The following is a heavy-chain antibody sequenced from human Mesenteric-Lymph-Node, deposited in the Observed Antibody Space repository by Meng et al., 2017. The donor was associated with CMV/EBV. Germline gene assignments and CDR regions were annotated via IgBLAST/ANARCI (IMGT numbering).Heavy chain of an antibody. Sequence: GESLKISCAASGFTFSSYSMNWVRQAPGKGLEWVAVISYDGSNKYYADSVKGRFTISRDNSKNTLYLQMNSLRAEDTAVYYCARDYREHMAAAATRILYYYYYGMDVWGQGTTVTVSS. CDR1: GFTFSSYS. V-gene: IGHV3-30*03. CDR2: ISYDGSNK. D-gene: IGHD6-13*01. J-gene: IGHJ6*02. CDR3: ARDYREHMAAAATRILYYYYYGMDV.